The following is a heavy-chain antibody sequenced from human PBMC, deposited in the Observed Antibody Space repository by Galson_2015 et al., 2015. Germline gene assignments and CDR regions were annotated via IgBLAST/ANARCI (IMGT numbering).Heavy chain of an antibody. CDR1: GFTFSSYG. Sequence: SLRLSCAASGFTFSSYGMNWVRQAPGKGLECVAVIWNDGSNKYYADSVKGRFTISRDNAKNSLYLQMNSLRAEDTAVYYCAKTPHCSNYGPDYYFYCMDFWGQGTPVTVS. CDR2: IWNDGSNK. D-gene: IGHD4-11*01. J-gene: IGHJ6*02. V-gene: IGHV3-33*03. CDR3: AKTPHCSNYGPDYYFYCMDF.